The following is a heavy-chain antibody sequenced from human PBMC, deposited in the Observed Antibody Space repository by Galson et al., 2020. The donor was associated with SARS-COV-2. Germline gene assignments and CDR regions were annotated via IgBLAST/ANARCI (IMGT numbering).Heavy chain of an antibody. Sequence: SETLSLTCTVSGGSFSNYHWRWIRQPAGKGLEWIGRIYTSGTPTYNPSLNSRVTMSVDTSKNQFSLKLRSATAADTAVYYCAREGGSGGWYSHPWGQGTLVTVSS. CDR1: GGSFSNYH. CDR3: AREGGSGGWYSHP. J-gene: IGHJ5*02. D-gene: IGHD6-19*01. CDR2: IYTSGTP. V-gene: IGHV4-4*07.